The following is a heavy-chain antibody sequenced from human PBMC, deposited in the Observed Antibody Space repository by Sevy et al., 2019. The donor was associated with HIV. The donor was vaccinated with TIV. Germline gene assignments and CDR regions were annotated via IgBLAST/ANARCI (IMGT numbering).Heavy chain of an antibody. J-gene: IGHJ6*02. V-gene: IGHV4-39*01. CDR3: ARQGGSYINYYYYYGMDV. Sequence: SETLSLTCTVSGGSISSSSYYWGWIRQPPGKGLEWIGSIYYSGSTYYNPSLKSRVTISVDTSKNQFSLKLNSVTAADTAVYYCARQGGSYINYYYYYGMDVWGQGTTVTVSS. CDR1: GGSISSSSYY. D-gene: IGHD3-10*01. CDR2: IYYSGST.